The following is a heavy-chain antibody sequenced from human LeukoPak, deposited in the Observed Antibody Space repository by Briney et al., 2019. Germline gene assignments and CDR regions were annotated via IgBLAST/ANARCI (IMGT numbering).Heavy chain of an antibody. D-gene: IGHD6-6*01. CDR2: IIPIFGTT. CDR3: ARDGPYSSSSRVVGPRTSGGGGFDY. Sequence: SVKVSCKASGCTFSSYAISWVRQAPGQGLEWMGVIIPIFGTTNYAQKFQGRVTITTGASTSTSYMELSSLRSEDTAVYYCARDGPYSSSSRVVGPRTSGGGGFDYWGQGTLITVSS. V-gene: IGHV1-69*05. CDR1: GCTFSSYA. J-gene: IGHJ4*02.